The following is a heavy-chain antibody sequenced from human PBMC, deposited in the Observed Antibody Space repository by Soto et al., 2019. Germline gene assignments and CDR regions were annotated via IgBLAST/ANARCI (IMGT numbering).Heavy chain of an antibody. Sequence: QVQLQESGPGLVKPSQTLSLTCTVSGGSISSGGYYWSWIRQHPGKGLEWIGYIYYSGSTYYNPSLMSRVTISVDTSKNLFSLKLSSVTAADTAVYYCARDFFRGGMDVWGQGTTVTVSS. CDR3: ARDFFRGGMDV. CDR1: GGSISSGGYY. CDR2: IYYSGST. V-gene: IGHV4-31*03. J-gene: IGHJ6*02. D-gene: IGHD3-10*01.